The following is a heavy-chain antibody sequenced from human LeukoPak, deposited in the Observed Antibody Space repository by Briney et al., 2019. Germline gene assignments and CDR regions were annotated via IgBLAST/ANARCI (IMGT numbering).Heavy chain of an antibody. D-gene: IGHD3-3*01. CDR2: ISSSSSYI. J-gene: IGHJ4*02. CDR3: ARDRPLDYDFWSGSTSPDY. V-gene: IGHV3-21*01. Sequence: PGGSLRLSCAASGFTFSSYSMNWVRQAPGKGLEWVSSISSSSSYIYYADSVKGRFTISRDNAKNSLYLQMNSLRAEDTAVYYCARDRPLDYDFWSGSTSPDYWGQGTLVTVSS. CDR1: GFTFSSYS.